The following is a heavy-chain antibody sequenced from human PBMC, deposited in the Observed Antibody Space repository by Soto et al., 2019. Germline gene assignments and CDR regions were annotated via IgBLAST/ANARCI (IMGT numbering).Heavy chain of an antibody. CDR3: ARDEYSSSWPRGGWFDP. J-gene: IGHJ5*02. CDR1: GYTFTSYA. CDR2: INAGNGNT. Sequence: GASVKVSCKASGYTFTSYAMHWVRQAPGQRLEWMGWINAGNGNTKYSQKFQGRVTITRDTSASTAYMELSGLRSEDTAVYYCARDEYSSSWPRGGWFDPWGQGTLVTVS. V-gene: IGHV1-3*01. D-gene: IGHD6-13*01.